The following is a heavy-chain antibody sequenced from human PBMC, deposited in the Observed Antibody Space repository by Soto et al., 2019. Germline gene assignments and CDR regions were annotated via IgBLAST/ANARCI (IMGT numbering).Heavy chain of an antibody. V-gene: IGHV3-23*01. CDR3: ARVNLFMGATIFGMDV. CDR1: GFTFSSYA. Sequence: EVQLLESGGGLVQPGGSLRLSCAASGFTFSSYAMTWVRQAPGQGLEWVSGISSDGRTNYAESVKGRFTISRDNSKNTLYLQMNSLRDEDTAVYYCARVNLFMGATIFGMDVWGQGTTVTVSS. CDR2: ISSDGRT. J-gene: IGHJ6*02. D-gene: IGHD1-26*01.